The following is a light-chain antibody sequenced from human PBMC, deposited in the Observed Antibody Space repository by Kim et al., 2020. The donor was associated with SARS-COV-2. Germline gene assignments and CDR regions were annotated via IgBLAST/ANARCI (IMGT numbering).Light chain of an antibody. CDR3: QQYITTPLT. CDR2: GAS. CDR1: HSFSSNY. J-gene: IGKJ4*01. Sequence: SPGERATRSCRASHSFSSNYLAWYQQKPGQAPRLLIYGASSRVTGIPDRFSGSGSGTDFTLTISRLEPEDFAVYYCQQYITTPLTFGGGTKVDIK. V-gene: IGKV3-20*01.